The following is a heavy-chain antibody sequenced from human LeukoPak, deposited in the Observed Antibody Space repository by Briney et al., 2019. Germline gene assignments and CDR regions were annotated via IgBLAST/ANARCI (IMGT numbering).Heavy chain of an antibody. Sequence: SQTLSLTCTVSGGSIGSSSYYWGWIRQPPGKGLEWIGSIYYSGSTYYNPSLKSRVTISVDTSKNQFSLKLSSVTAADTAVYYCARRSRGSYYGSDWRGYFDYWGQGTLVTVSS. J-gene: IGHJ4*02. D-gene: IGHD1-26*01. V-gene: IGHV4-39*07. CDR3: ARRSRGSYYGSDWRGYFDY. CDR2: IYYSGST. CDR1: GGSIGSSSYY.